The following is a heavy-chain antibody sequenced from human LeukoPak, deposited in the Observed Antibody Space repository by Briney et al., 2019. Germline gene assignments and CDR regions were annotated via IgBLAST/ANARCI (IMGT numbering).Heavy chain of an antibody. CDR2: MNPDTGRT. V-gene: IGHV1-8*01. CDR1: RYTFTSYD. J-gene: IGHJ4*02. CDR3: ARLSQTPDYYSNGGYYYLGY. D-gene: IGHD3-22*01. Sequence: VASVTVSCKASRYTFTSYDINWVREAAGQRLEWMGWMNPDTGRTGFAQKFQGRLTMTRDASISTAYMELSCLRSDDTAVYYCARLSQTPDYYSNGGYYYLGYWGQGTPVTVSS.